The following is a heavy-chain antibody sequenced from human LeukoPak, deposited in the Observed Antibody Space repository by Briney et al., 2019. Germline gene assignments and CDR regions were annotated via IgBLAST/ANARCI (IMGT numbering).Heavy chain of an antibody. V-gene: IGHV1-18*01. J-gene: IGHJ3*02. CDR1: GYXFTSYG. CDR2: ISAYNGDT. Sequence: ASVKVSCKASGYXFTSYGISWVRQAPGQGLEWMGWISAYNGDTNSAQILQGRVTMTTDTSTSTAYMELRSLTSDDTAVYYCARRWFGTDAAFDIWGQGTVVTVSS. CDR3: ARRWFGTDAAFDI. D-gene: IGHD3-10*01.